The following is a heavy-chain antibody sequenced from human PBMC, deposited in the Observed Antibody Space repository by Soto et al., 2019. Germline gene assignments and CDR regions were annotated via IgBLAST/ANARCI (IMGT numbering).Heavy chain of an antibody. V-gene: IGHV3-23*01. D-gene: IGHD3-3*01. CDR3: AKVRTPYYDFWSGLRSQIGWYYGMDV. CDR2: ISGSGGST. CDR1: GFTFSSYA. Sequence: AGGSLRLSCAASGFTFSSYAMSWVRQAPGKGLEWVSAISGSGGSTYYADSVKGRFTISRDNSKNTLYLQMNSLRAEDTAVYYCAKVRTPYYDFWSGLRSQIGWYYGMDVWGQGTTVTVSS. J-gene: IGHJ6*02.